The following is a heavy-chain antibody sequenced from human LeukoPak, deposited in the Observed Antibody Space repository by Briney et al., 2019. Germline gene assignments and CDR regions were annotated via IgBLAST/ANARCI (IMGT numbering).Heavy chain of an antibody. Sequence: GGSLRLSCAASGFTVSSNYMSWVRQAPGKGLEWDSVIYSGGSTYYADSVKGRFTISRDNSKNTLYLQMNSLRAEDTAVYYCAREGTPNYYGSGSYYPDDNWFDPWGQGTLVTVSS. J-gene: IGHJ5*02. V-gene: IGHV3-66*02. CDR2: IYSGGST. CDR1: GFTVSSNY. D-gene: IGHD3-10*01. CDR3: AREGTPNYYGSGSYYPDDNWFDP.